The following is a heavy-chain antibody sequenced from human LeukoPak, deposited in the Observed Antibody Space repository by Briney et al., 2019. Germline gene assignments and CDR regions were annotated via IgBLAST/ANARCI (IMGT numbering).Heavy chain of an antibody. J-gene: IGHJ3*02. D-gene: IGHD3-22*01. CDR2: IIPIFGTA. V-gene: IGHV1-69*05. Sequence: SVKVSCKASGGTFSSYAISWVRQAPGQGLEWMGGIIPIFGTANYAQKLQGRVTMTTDTSTTTAYMELRSLRSDDTAVYYCARHRLHRVYYDSSGYYHDAFDIWGQGTMVTVSS. CDR1: GGTFSSYA. CDR3: ARHRLHRVYYDSSGYYHDAFDI.